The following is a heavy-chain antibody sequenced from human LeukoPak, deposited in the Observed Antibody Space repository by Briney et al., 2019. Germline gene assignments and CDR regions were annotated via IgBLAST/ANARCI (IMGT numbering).Heavy chain of an antibody. CDR2: IYYSGST. Sequence: PSETLSLTCTVSGGSISSYYWSWIRQPPGKGLEWIGYIYYSGSTNYNPSLKSRVTISVDTSKNQFSPKLSSVTAADTAVYYCARTAVTMFGFDYWGQGTLVTVSS. J-gene: IGHJ4*02. CDR3: ARTAVTMFGFDY. CDR1: GGSISSYY. V-gene: IGHV4-59*01. D-gene: IGHD4-17*01.